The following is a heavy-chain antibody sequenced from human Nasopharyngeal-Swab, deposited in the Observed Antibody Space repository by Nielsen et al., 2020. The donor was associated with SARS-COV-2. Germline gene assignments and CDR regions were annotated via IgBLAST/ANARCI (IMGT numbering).Heavy chain of an antibody. CDR1: GDSISSNSYY. Sequence: SETLSLTCTVSGDSISSNSYYWVWIRQSPGKGLEWIGSFSYSGTTYFNPSLKSRVTISVDTSKNQFSVKLSSVTAADTAVYYCASYYYDSRDYSYWFDPWGQGTLVTVSS. J-gene: IGHJ5*02. CDR2: FSYSGTT. CDR3: ASYYYDSRDYSYWFDP. D-gene: IGHD3-22*01. V-gene: IGHV4-39*01.